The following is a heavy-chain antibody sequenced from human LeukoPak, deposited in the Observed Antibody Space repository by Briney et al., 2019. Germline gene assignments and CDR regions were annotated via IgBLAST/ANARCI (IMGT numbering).Heavy chain of an antibody. CDR1: GGSFSGSY. D-gene: IGHD6-19*01. J-gene: IGHJ4*02. V-gene: IGHV4-34*01. CDR2: INHSGST. Sequence: SETLSLTCAVYGGSFSGSYWSWIRQPPGKGLEWIGEINHSGSTNYNPSLKSRVTISVDTSKNQFSLKLSSVTAADTAVYHCVGSRAIAVAGADYWGQGTLVTVSS. CDR3: VGSRAIAVAGADY.